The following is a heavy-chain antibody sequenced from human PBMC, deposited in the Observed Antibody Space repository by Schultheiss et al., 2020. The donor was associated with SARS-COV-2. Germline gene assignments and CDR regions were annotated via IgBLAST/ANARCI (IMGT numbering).Heavy chain of an antibody. Sequence: ASVKVSCKASGYTFTGYYMHWVRQAPGQGLEWMGWINPNSGGTNYAQNFQGRVTMTRDTSTSTVYMELSSLRSEDTAVYYCARRNWHLQKRTDSFDVWGQGTLVTVSS. CDR2: INPNSGGT. CDR3: ARRNWHLQKRTDSFDV. CDR1: GYTFTGYY. D-gene: IGHD1-1*01. J-gene: IGHJ3*01. V-gene: IGHV1-2*02.